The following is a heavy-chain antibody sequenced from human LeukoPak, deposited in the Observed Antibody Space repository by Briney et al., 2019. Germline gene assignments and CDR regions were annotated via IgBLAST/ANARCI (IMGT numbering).Heavy chain of an antibody. CDR3: ARGSRDGYILIFDS. J-gene: IGHJ4*02. Sequence: ASVKVSCKASGGTFSSYAISWVRQAPGQGLEWMGGIIPIFGTANYAQKFQGRVTITADESTSTAYMELSSLRSEDTAVYYCARGSRDGYILIFDSWGQGTLVTASS. D-gene: IGHD5-24*01. CDR1: GGTFSSYA. CDR2: IIPIFGTA. V-gene: IGHV1-69*01.